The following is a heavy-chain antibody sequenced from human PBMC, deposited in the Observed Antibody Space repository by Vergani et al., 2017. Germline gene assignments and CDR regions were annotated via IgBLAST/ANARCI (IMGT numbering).Heavy chain of an antibody. Sequence: QVQLVQSGAEVKKPGASVKVSCKASGYTFTSYAMHWVRQAPGQRLEWMGWINAGNGNTKYSQKFQGRVTITRDTSASTAYMELSSLRSEDTAVYYCARWDYYDSSGYPAGSYWGQGTLVTVSS. CDR3: ARWDYYDSSGYPAGSY. CDR2: INAGNGNT. J-gene: IGHJ4*02. D-gene: IGHD3-22*01. V-gene: IGHV1-3*01. CDR1: GYTFTSYA.